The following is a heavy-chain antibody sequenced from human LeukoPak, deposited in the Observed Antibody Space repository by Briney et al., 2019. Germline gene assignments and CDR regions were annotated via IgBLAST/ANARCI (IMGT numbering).Heavy chain of an antibody. CDR3: ARDRVPGGSGYYNWFDP. J-gene: IGHJ5*02. Sequence: SETLSLTCTVSGGSINSSDHYWAWIRQPPGKGLEWIGSKYYSGDTYYSPSLKSRVTISVDTSKNQFSLKLSSVTAADTAVYYCARDRVPGGSGYYNWFDPWGQGTLVTVSS. CDR2: KYYSGDT. V-gene: IGHV4-39*07. CDR1: GGSINSSDHY. D-gene: IGHD3-3*01.